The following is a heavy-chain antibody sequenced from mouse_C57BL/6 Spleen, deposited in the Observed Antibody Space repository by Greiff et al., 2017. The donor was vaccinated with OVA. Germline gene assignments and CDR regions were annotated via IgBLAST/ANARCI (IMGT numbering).Heavy chain of an antibody. CDR1: GYTFTSYG. V-gene: IGHV1-81*01. CDR3: ARSNTGGYAMDY. CDR2: IYPRSGNT. Sequence: VKLQESGAELARPGASVKLSCKASGYTFTSYGISWVKQRPGQGLEWIGEIYPRSGNTYYNEKFKGKATLTADKSSSTAYMELRSLTSEDSAVYFCARSNTGGYAMDYWGKGTPVTVSA. J-gene: IGHJ4*01. D-gene: IGHD5-1-1*01.